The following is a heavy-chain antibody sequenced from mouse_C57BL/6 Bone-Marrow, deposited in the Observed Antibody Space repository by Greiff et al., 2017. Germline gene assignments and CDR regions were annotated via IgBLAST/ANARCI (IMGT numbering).Heavy chain of an antibody. CDR2: IDPENGDT. CDR3: TTGSRNAMDY. CDR1: GFNIKDDY. J-gene: IGHJ4*01. V-gene: IGHV14-4*01. Sequence: VQLQQSGAELVRPGASVKLSCTASGFNIKDDYMHWVKQRPEQGLEWIGWIDPENGDTEYATKFQGKATITADTSSNTAYLQLSSLTSEDTAVYYSTTGSRNAMDYWGQGTSVTVSS. D-gene: IGHD1-1*01.